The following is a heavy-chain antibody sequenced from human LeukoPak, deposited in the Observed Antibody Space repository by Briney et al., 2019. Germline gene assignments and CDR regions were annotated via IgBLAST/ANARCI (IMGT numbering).Heavy chain of an antibody. CDR1: GFTFSFFA. J-gene: IGHJ4*02. V-gene: IGHV3-30*14. D-gene: IGHD3-3*01. CDR3: ARESEARSDLPNY. CDR2: ISHDETVE. Sequence: GGSLRLSCAASGFTFSFFAVHWVRQAPGKGLEWVAIISHDETVEFYADSVKGRFSISRDNSKNTLYLQMNSLRAEDTAVYYCARESEARSDLPNYWGQGTLVTVSS.